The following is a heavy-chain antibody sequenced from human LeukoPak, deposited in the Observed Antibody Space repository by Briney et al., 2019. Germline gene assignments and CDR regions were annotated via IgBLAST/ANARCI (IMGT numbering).Heavy chain of an antibody. Sequence: GRSLRLSCAASGFTFSSYGMHWVRQAPGKGLEWVAVIWYDGSNKYYADSVKGRFTISRDNSENTLYLQMNSLRAEDTAVYYCARVTGYPYYFDYWGQGTLVTVSS. CDR2: IWYDGSNK. CDR3: ARVTGYPYYFDY. D-gene: IGHD3-9*01. J-gene: IGHJ4*02. CDR1: GFTFSSYG. V-gene: IGHV3-33*01.